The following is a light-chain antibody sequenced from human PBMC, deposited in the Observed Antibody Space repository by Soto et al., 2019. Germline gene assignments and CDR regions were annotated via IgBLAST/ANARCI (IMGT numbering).Light chain of an antibody. CDR1: QSVSSY. V-gene: IGKV3-11*01. CDR2: DAS. Sequence: EILLTQSPASLSLSPGERATLSCRASQSVSSYLAWYQQKPGQAPRLLIYDASNRATGIPARFSGSGSGTDFTLTLSSLENQDFAVYSCEQRSTGPPTTSGQGKDWRL. J-gene: IGKJ5*01. CDR3: EQRSTGPPTT.